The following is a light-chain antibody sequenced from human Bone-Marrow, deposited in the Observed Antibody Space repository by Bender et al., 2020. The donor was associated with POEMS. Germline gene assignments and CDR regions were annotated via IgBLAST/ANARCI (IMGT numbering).Light chain of an antibody. J-gene: IGLJ3*02. V-gene: IGLV2-14*03. CDR2: DVI. Sequence: HSALTQPASVSGSPGQSITISCSGTSSDVGGHNYVSWFQQHPGKAPKLMIFDVINRPSGVSNRFSGSKSGTSASLAITGLQAEDEGDYYCQSYDNSLGGWVFGGGTKLTVL. CDR1: SSDVGGHNY. CDR3: QSYDNSLGGWV.